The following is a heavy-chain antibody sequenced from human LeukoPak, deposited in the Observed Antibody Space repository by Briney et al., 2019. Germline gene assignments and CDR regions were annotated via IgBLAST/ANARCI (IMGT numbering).Heavy chain of an antibody. J-gene: IGHJ4*02. V-gene: IGHV4-30-2*01. D-gene: IGHD5-18*01. CDR1: GGSISSGGYS. CDR2: IYHSGST. Sequence: PSQTLSLTCAVSGGSISSGGYSWSWIRQPPGKGLEWIGYIYHSGSTYYNPSLKSQVTISVDRSKNQFSLKLSSVTAADTAVYYCARGVTPVYFDYWGQGTLVTVSS. CDR3: ARGVTPVYFDY.